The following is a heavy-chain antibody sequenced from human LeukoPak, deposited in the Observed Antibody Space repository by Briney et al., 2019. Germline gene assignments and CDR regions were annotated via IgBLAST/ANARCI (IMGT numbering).Heavy chain of an antibody. J-gene: IGHJ1*01. CDR1: GYTFTGYY. D-gene: IGHD4-17*01. Sequence: ASVKVSCKASGYTFTGYYMHWVRQAPGQGLEWMGWINPNSGGTNYAQKFQGRVTITRDTSISTAYMELSRLRSDDTAVYYCARVHGDYAGYFQHWGQGTLVTVSS. CDR2: INPNSGGT. V-gene: IGHV1-2*02. CDR3: ARVHGDYAGYFQH.